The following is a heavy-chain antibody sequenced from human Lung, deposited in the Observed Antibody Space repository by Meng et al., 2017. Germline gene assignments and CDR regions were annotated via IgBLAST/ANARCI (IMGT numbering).Heavy chain of an antibody. Sequence: VRLQKWGAVLLRPSGPLSLSSVVSGGSFSDYYWSWIRQPPGKGLEWIGEINHSGSTNYNPSLESRATISVDTSQNNLSLKLSSVTAADSAVYYCARGPTTMAHDFDYWGQGTLVTVSS. CDR1: GGSFSDYY. D-gene: IGHD4-11*01. CDR3: ARGPTTMAHDFDY. V-gene: IGHV4-34*01. J-gene: IGHJ4*02. CDR2: INHSGST.